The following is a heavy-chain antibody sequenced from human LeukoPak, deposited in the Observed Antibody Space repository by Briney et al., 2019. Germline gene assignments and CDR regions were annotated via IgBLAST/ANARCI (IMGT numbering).Heavy chain of an antibody. J-gene: IGHJ4*02. CDR2: IRYDGSNK. D-gene: IGHD3-16*01. CDR3: AKRGMEMNAFDI. CDR1: GFTFSSYG. Sequence: PGGSLRLSCAASGFTFSSYGMHWVRQAPGKGLEWVAFIRYDGSNKYYADSVKGRFTISRDNSKNTLYLQMNSLRAEDTAVYYCAKRGMEMNAFDIWGQGTLVTVSS. V-gene: IGHV3-30*02.